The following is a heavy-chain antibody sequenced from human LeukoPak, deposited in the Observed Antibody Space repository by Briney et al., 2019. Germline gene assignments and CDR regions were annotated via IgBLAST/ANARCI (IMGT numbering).Heavy chain of an antibody. D-gene: IGHD3-22*01. J-gene: IGHJ4*02. CDR2: ISSSGSTI. CDR1: GFTFSSYE. V-gene: IGHV3-48*03. Sequence: GGSLRLSCAASGFTFSSYEMNWVRQAPGKGLEWVSYISSSGSTIYYADSVKGRFTISGDNAKNSLYLQMNSLRAEDTAVYYCAKRGDSSGYFDYWGQGTLVTVSS. CDR3: AKRGDSSGYFDY.